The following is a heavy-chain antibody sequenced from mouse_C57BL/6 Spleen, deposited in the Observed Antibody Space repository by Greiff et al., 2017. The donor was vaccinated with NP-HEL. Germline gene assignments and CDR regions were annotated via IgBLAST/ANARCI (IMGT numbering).Heavy chain of an antibody. CDR2: IYPGDGDT. Sequence: VQLQESGAELVKPGASVKISCKASGYAFSSYWMNWVKQRPGKGLEWIGQIYPGDGDTNYNGKFKGKATLTADKSSSTAYMQLSSLTSEDSAVYFCARGGQDYAMDYWGQGTSVTVSS. CDR1: GYAFSSYW. D-gene: IGHD3-3*01. CDR3: ARGGQDYAMDY. V-gene: IGHV1-80*01. J-gene: IGHJ4*01.